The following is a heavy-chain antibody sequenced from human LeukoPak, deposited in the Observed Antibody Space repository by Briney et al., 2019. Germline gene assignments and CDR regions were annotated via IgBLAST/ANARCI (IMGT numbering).Heavy chain of an antibody. J-gene: IGHJ4*02. CDR3: AKALCGGGSCYYFDY. V-gene: IGHV3-9*01. CDR2: ISWNSGSI. Sequence: GRSLRLSCAASGFTFDDYAMHWVRQAPGKGLEWVSGISWNSGSICYADSVKGRFTISRDNAKNSLYLQMNSLRAEDTALYYCAKALCGGGSCYYFDYWGQGTLVTVSS. CDR1: GFTFDDYA. D-gene: IGHD2-15*01.